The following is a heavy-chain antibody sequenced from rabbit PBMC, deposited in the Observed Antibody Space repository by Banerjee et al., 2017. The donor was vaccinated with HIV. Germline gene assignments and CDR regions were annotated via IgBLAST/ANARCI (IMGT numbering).Heavy chain of an antibody. CDR2: IYTGGGST. V-gene: IGHV1S47*01. J-gene: IGHJ4*01. D-gene: IGHD3-1*01. Sequence: SGGGLVKPGGPLTLTCKASGFDFSSNAMCWVRQAPGKGLELIGCIYTGGGSTYYASWVNGRFTVSRSTSLNTVTLQMTSLTAADTATYFCARWGGYYFNLWGPGTLVTVS. CDR3: ARWGGYYFNL. CDR1: GFDFSSNA.